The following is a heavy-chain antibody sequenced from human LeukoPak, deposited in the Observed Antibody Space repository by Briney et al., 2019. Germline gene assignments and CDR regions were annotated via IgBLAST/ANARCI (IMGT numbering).Heavy chain of an antibody. J-gene: IGHJ4*02. D-gene: IGHD5-18*01. CDR2: IYYSGST. Sequence: SETLSLTCTVSGGSISSSSYHWGWIRQPPGKGLEWIGSIYYSGSTYYNPSLKSRVTISVDTSKNQFSLKLSSVTAADTAVYYCARMPRYSYGYLVNWGQGTLVTVSS. CDR3: ARMPRYSYGYLVN. CDR1: GGSISSSSYH. V-gene: IGHV4-39*01.